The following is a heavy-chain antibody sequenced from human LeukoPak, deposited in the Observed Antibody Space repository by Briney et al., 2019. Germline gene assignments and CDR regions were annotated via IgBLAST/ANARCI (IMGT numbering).Heavy chain of an antibody. Sequence: SETLSLTCTVSGVSISSGDYYWSWIRQPPGKGLEWIGYIYYSGSTYYNPSLKSRVTISVDTSKNQFSLKLSSVTAADTAVYYCARGVEWFGEYNYFDYWGQGTLVTVSS. CDR3: ARGVEWFGEYNYFDY. V-gene: IGHV4-30-4*01. J-gene: IGHJ4*02. D-gene: IGHD3-10*01. CDR1: GVSISSGDYY. CDR2: IYYSGST.